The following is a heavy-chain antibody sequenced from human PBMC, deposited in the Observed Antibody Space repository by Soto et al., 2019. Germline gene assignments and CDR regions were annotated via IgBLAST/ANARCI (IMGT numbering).Heavy chain of an antibody. V-gene: IGHV3-30-3*01. J-gene: IGHJ4*02. CDR1: GFTFSSYA. CDR3: ARDGLGDILTGYYPLY. D-gene: IGHD3-9*01. Sequence: QVQLVESGGGVVQPGRSLRLSCAASGFTFSSYAMHWVRQAPGKGLEWVAVISYDGSNKYYADSVKGRFTISRDNSKNTLYLQMNSLRAEDTAVYYCARDGLGDILTGYYPLYWGQGTLVTVSS. CDR2: ISYDGSNK.